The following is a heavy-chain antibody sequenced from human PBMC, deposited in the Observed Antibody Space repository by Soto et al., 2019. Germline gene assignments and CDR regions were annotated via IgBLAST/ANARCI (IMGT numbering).Heavy chain of an antibody. D-gene: IGHD4-17*01. CDR1: GYTFTSYA. J-gene: IGHJ4*02. Sequence: QVQLVQSGAEVKKPGASVKVSCKASGYTFTSYAISWVRQAPGQGLEWMGGIIPIFGTANYAQKFQGRVTITADESTSTAYMELSSLRSEDTAVYYCASPKTFYGDYYFDYWGQGTLVTVSS. CDR3: ASPKTFYGDYYFDY. V-gene: IGHV1-69*13. CDR2: IIPIFGTA.